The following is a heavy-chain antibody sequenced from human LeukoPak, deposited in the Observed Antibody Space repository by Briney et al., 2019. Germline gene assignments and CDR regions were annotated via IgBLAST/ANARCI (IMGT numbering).Heavy chain of an antibody. D-gene: IGHD3-3*01. CDR1: GYTFTSYD. CDR2: MNPNSGNT. CDR3: ARCCCDFWSGYTELDV. V-gene: IGHV1-8*01. J-gene: IGHJ6*04. Sequence: GASVKVSCKASGYTFTSYDINWVRQATGQGLEWMGWMNPNSGNTGYAQKFQGRVTMTRNTSISTAYMELSSLRSEDTAVYYCARCCCDFWSGYTELDVWGKGTTVTVSS.